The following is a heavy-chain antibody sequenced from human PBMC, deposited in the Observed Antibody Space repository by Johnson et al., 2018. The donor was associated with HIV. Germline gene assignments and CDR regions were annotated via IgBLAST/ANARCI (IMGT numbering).Heavy chain of an antibody. D-gene: IGHD6-13*01. CDR3: AKDAAAAALRAVDN. CDR2: ISYDGSNK. Sequence: QMLLVESGGGVVQPGRSLRLSCAASGFTFSSYTIHWVRQAPGKGLEWVAFISYDGSNKYYADSVKGRFTISRDNSKNTLYLQMNSVRAEDTAVYYCAKDAAAAALRAVDNLGEGTMVTVSS. J-gene: IGHJ3*02. CDR1: GFTFSSYT. V-gene: IGHV3-30*04.